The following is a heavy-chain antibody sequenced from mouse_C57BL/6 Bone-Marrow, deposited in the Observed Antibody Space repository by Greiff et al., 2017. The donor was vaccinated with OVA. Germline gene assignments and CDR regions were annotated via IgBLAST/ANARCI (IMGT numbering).Heavy chain of an antibody. D-gene: IGHD1-1*01. V-gene: IGHV1-63*01. CDR1: GYTFTNYW. J-gene: IGHJ3*01. Sequence: QVQLQQSGAELVRPGTSVKMSCKASGYTFTNYWIGWAKQRPGHGLEWIGDIYPGGGYTNYNEKFKGKATLTADKSSSTAYMQFSSLTSEDSAIYYGAGGGYDGSRAWFAYWGQGTLVTVSA. CDR3: AGGGYDGSRAWFAY. CDR2: IYPGGGYT.